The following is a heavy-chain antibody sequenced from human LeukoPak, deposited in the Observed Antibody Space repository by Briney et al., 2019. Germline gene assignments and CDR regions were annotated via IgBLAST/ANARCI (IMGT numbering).Heavy chain of an antibody. Sequence: SETLSLTCAVSGDSISSDNCWGWIRQPPGKGLDWIGSVYRTGDTNCNPSLKSRVTISIDTSKNQFSLRLTSVTAADTAVYYCARHPYGLVREAYFDPWGQGTLVTVSS. J-gene: IGHJ5*02. D-gene: IGHD3/OR15-3a*01. CDR3: ARHPYGLVREAYFDP. CDR2: VYRTGDT. V-gene: IGHV4-38-2*01. CDR1: GDSISSDNC.